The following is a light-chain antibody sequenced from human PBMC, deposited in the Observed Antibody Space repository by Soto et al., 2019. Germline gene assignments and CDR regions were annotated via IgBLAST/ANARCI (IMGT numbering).Light chain of an antibody. Sequence: NVLTQSASALSLYLGERATLPCRASQSVSSYLAWYQQKPGQAPRLLIYDASNRATGIPARFSGSGSGTDFTLTSSSLEPEDFAVYYCQQRCNWLTFGGGTKVDI. CDR3: QQRCNWLT. V-gene: IGKV3-11*01. CDR2: DAS. J-gene: IGKJ4*01. CDR1: QSVSSY.